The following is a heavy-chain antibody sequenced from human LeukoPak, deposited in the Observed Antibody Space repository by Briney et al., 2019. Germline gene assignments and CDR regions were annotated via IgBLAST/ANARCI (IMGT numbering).Heavy chain of an antibody. CDR2: IYHSGST. CDR3: ARLGGVPPQGFAP. CDR1: GGSISSSNW. D-gene: IGHD3-16*01. J-gene: IGHJ5*02. Sequence: SETLSLTCAVSGGSISSSNWWSWVRQPPGKGLEWIGEIYHSGSTNYNPSLKSRVTISVDKSKNQFSLKLSSVTAADTAVYYWARLGGVPPQGFAPGGQEPRAPVPS. V-gene: IGHV4-4*02.